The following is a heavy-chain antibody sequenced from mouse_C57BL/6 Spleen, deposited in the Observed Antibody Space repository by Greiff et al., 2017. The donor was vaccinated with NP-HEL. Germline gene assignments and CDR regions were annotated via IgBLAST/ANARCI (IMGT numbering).Heavy chain of an antibody. CDR2: ISYDGSN. CDR3: ARGSDYEYYAMDY. Sequence: ESGPGLVKPSQSLSLTCSVTGYSITSGYYWNWIRQFPGNKLEWMGYISYDGSNNYNPSLKNRISITRDTSKNQFFLKLNSVTTEDTATYYCARGSDYEYYAMDYWGQGTSVTVSS. V-gene: IGHV3-6*01. D-gene: IGHD2-4*01. CDR1: GYSITSGYY. J-gene: IGHJ4*01.